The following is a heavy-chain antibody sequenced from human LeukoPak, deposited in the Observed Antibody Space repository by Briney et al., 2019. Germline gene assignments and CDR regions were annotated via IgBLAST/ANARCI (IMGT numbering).Heavy chain of an antibody. D-gene: IGHD6-19*01. J-gene: IGHJ6*02. CDR2: FDPEDGET. CDR1: GYTLTELS. V-gene: IGHV1-24*01. CDR3: ATPGSGWYVHYYGMDV. Sequence: ASVKVSCKVSGYTLTELSMHWVRQAPGEGLEWMGGFDPEDGETIYAQKFQGRVTMTEDTSTDTAYMELSSLRFEDTAVYYCATPGSGWYVHYYGMDVWGQGTTVPVSS.